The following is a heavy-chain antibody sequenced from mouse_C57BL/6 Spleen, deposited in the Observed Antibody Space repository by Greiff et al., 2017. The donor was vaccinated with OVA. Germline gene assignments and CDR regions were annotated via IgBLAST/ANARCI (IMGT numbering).Heavy chain of an antibody. J-gene: IGHJ2*01. CDR2: INPGSGGT. CDR1: GYAFTNYL. Sequence: QVQLQQSGAELVRPGTSVKVSCEASGYAFTNYLIEWVKQRPGQGLEWIGVINPGSGGTNYNEKFKGKATLTADKSSSTAYMQLSSLTSEDSAVYFCARSYYSNPYYFDYWGQGTTLTVSS. CDR3: ARSYYSNPYYFDY. V-gene: IGHV1-54*01. D-gene: IGHD2-5*01.